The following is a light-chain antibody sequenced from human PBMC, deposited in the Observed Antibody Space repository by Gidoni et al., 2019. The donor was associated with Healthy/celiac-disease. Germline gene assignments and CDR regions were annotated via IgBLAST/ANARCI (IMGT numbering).Light chain of an antibody. Sequence: IVLTLSPPTLSLSPGERATLSCRASQSVSSYLAWYQQKPGQAPRLLIYDASNRATGIPARFSGSGSGTDFTLTISSLEPEDFAVYYCQQRSNWLTFGGGTKVEIK. V-gene: IGKV3-11*01. CDR1: QSVSSY. CDR3: QQRSNWLT. CDR2: DAS. J-gene: IGKJ4*01.